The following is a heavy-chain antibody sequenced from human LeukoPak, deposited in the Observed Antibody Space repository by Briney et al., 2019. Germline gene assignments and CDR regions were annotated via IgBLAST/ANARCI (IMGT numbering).Heavy chain of an antibody. CDR2: ISGSGGST. CDR3: AKSFVYSSSWVYYFDY. J-gene: IGHJ4*02. Sequence: GGSLRLSCAASGFTFSSYAMSWVRQAPGKGLEWVSAISGSGGSTYYADSVKGRFTISRDNSKNTLYLQMNSLRAEDTAVYYCAKSFVYSSSWVYYFDYWGQGTLVTVSS. D-gene: IGHD6-13*01. V-gene: IGHV3-23*01. CDR1: GFTFSSYA.